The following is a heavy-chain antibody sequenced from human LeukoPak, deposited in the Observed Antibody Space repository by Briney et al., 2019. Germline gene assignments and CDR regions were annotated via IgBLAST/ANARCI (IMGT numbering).Heavy chain of an antibody. J-gene: IGHJ4*02. Sequence: GRSLRLSCAASGFTFSSYAMHWVRQASGKGLEWVAVISYDGSNKYYADSVKGRFTISRGNSKNTLYLQMNSLRAEDTAVYYCARGELWGITMIVVAPDYWGQGTLVTVSS. CDR3: ARGELWGITMIVVAPDY. CDR2: ISYDGSNK. CDR1: GFTFSSYA. V-gene: IGHV3-30-3*01. D-gene: IGHD3-22*01.